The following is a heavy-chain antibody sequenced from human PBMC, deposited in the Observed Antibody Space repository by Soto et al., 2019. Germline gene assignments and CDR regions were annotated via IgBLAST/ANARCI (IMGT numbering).Heavy chain of an antibody. CDR2: IYYSGST. D-gene: IGHD4-4*01. V-gene: IGHV4-31*03. CDR1: GGSISSGGYY. CDR3: ARSIVEMATVPFDY. J-gene: IGHJ4*02. Sequence: SETLSLTCTVSGGSISSGGYYWSWIRQHPGKGLEWIGYIYYSGSTYYNPSLKSRVTISVDTFKNQFSLKLSSVTAADTAVYYCARSIVEMATVPFDYWGQGTLVTVSS.